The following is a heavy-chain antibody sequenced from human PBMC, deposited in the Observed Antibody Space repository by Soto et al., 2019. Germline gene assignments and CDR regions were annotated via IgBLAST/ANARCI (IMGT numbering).Heavy chain of an antibody. CDR2: INHSGST. J-gene: IGHJ5*02. CDR1: GGSFSGYY. Sequence: SETLSLTCAVYGGSFSGYYWSWIRQPPGKGLEWIGEINHSGSTNYNPSLKSRVTISVDTSKNQFSLKLSSVTAADTAVYYCARGPYYSSTSCYYRWFDPWGQGTLVTVSS. D-gene: IGHD2-2*01. V-gene: IGHV4-34*01. CDR3: ARGPYYSSTSCYYRWFDP.